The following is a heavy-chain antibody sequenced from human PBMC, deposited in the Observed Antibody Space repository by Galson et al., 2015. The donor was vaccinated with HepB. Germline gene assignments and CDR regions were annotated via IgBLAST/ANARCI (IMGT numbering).Heavy chain of an antibody. D-gene: IGHD3-22*01. CDR2: IKQDGSEK. CDR3: ARAAFSYDKEYYFDY. J-gene: IGHJ4*02. CDR1: GFTFSSYW. V-gene: IGHV3-7*03. Sequence: SLRLSCAASGFTFSSYWMSWVRQAPGKGLEWVANIKQDGSEKYYVDSVKGRFTISRDNAKNSLYLQMNSLRAEDTAVYYCARAAFSYDKEYYFDYWGQGTLVTVSS.